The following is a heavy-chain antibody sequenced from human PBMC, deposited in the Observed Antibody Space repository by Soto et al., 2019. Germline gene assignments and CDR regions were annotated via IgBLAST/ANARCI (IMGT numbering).Heavy chain of an antibody. CDR2: IYYSGST. J-gene: IGHJ4*02. CDR1: GGSISSGDYY. CDR3: ARIGFWSGNPNDS. V-gene: IGHV4-30-4*01. Sequence: PSETLSLTCTVSGGSISSGDYYWSWIRQPPGKGLEWIGYIYYSGSTYYNPSLKSRVTISVDTSKNQFSLKLSSVTAADTAVYYCARIGFWSGNPNDSSGQETLVTLSS. D-gene: IGHD3-3*01.